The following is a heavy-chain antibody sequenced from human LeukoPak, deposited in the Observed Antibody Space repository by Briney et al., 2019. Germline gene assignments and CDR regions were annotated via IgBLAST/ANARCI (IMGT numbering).Heavy chain of an antibody. J-gene: IGHJ4*02. CDR2: IGGSIGSM. D-gene: IGHD6-13*01. V-gene: IGHV3-23*01. CDR3: AKRGSSWGLFDY. Sequence: PGGSLRLSCAASGLTFSSYVMSWVRQAPGKGLEWVSNIGGSIGSMFYAASVKGRFAISRDNSKNTLYLQMNNLRVEDTAVYYCAKRGSSWGLFDYWGQGTLVTVSS. CDR1: GLTFSSYV.